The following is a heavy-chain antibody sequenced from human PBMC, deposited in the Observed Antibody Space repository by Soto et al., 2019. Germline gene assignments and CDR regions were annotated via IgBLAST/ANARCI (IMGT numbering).Heavy chain of an antibody. D-gene: IGHD3-3*01. Sequence: QVQLQESGPGLVKPSQTLSLTCTVSGGSISSGDYYWSWIRQPPGKGLEWIGYIYYSGSTYYNPSLKSRVTISVDKSKNQFSLKLSSVTAADTAVYYCARSKDDFWSGYPPRYFDYWGQGTLVTVSS. CDR3: ARSKDDFWSGYPPRYFDY. CDR2: IYYSGST. V-gene: IGHV4-30-4*01. CDR1: GGSISSGDYY. J-gene: IGHJ4*02.